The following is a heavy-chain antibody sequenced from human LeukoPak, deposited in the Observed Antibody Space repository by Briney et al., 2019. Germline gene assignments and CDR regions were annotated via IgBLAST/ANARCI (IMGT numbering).Heavy chain of an antibody. J-gene: IGHJ4*02. V-gene: IGHV4-59*01. CDR2: IYYSGST. D-gene: IGHD2-2*01. CDR1: GGSISSYY. CDR3: ARGAPGYCSSTTCPLDY. Sequence: PSETLSLTCTVSGGSISSYYWSWIRQPPGKGLEWIGYIYYSGSTNYNPSLKSRVTISVDTSKNQFSLELSSVTAADTAVYYCARGAPGYCSSTTCPLDYWGQGTLVTVSS.